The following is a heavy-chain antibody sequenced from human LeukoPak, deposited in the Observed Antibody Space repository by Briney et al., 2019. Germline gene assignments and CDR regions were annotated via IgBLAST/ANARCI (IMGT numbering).Heavy chain of an antibody. Sequence: SETLPLTCNVSGGSISGHYWTWVRQPPGEGLEWIGQIHYSGKADYNPSLRSRITISVDTSKNQMSLKVTSVTAADTAVYYCARFGVDYDMDVWGQGTTVTVS. CDR2: IHYSGKA. V-gene: IGHV4-59*11. CDR3: ARFGVDYDMDV. J-gene: IGHJ6*02. D-gene: IGHD3-16*01. CDR1: GGSISGHY.